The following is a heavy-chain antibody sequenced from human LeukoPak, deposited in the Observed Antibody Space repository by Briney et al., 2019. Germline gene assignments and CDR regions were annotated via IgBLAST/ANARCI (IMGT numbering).Heavy chain of an antibody. CDR3: TRDYRTTVTTSAY. CDR2: INPNTGGT. V-gene: IGHV1-2*02. J-gene: IGHJ4*02. D-gene: IGHD4-17*01. Sequence: GASVKVSCKAAGYTFTDYCIHWVRQAPGQGPEWMGWINPNTGGTNYAQGFQDRVTMTGDTSISTAYMELSSLRSDDTAVYYCTRDYRTTVTTSAYWGQGTLVTVSP. CDR1: GYTFTDYC.